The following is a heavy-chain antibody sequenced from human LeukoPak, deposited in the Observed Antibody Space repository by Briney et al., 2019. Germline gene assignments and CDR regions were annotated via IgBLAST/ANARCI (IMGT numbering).Heavy chain of an antibody. J-gene: IGHJ2*01. CDR1: GGSISSGGYY. CDR3: ARPDYGGSDWYFDL. CDR2: IYYSGST. D-gene: IGHD4-23*01. Sequence: SETLSLTCTVSGGSISSGGYYWSWIRQHPGTGLEWIGYIYYSGSTYYNPSLKSRVTISVDTSKNQFSLKLSSVTAADTAVYYCARPDYGGSDWYFDLWGRGTLVTVSS. V-gene: IGHV4-31*03.